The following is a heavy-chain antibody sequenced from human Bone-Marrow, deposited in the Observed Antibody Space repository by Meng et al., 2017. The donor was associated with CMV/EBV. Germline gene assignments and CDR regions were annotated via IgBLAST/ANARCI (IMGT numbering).Heavy chain of an antibody. D-gene: IGHD6-19*01. CDR1: GFTFDDYA. J-gene: IGHJ3*01. Sequence: SLKISCAASGFTFDDYAMHWVRQAPGKGLEWVSGISWNSGSIGYADSVKGRFIISRDNSKNTLHLQMNSLRAEDTAIYFCARDWSTRPSTSWYHDAFDLWGQGTMVTVSS. V-gene: IGHV3-9*01. CDR3: ARDWSTRPSTSWYHDAFDL. CDR2: ISWNSGSI.